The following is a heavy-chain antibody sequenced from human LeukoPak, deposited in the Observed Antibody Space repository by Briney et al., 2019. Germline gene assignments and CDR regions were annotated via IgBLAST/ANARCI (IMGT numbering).Heavy chain of an antibody. CDR3: TREIGVVIKRTFDY. J-gene: IGHJ4*02. V-gene: IGHV1-69*13. CDR2: IIPIFGTA. CDR1: GGTFISYA. D-gene: IGHD3-3*01. Sequence: ASVKVSCKASGGTFISYAISWVRQAPGQGLEWMGGIIPIFGTANYAQKFQGRVTITADESTSTAYMELSSLRSEDTAVYYCTREIGVVIKRTFDYWGQGTLVTVSA.